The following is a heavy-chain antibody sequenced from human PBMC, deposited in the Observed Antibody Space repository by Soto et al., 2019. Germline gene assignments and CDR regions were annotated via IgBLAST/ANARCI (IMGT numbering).Heavy chain of an antibody. J-gene: IGHJ4*02. D-gene: IGHD4-17*01. Sequence: EVQLLESGGGLVQPGGSLRLSCAASGFTFSNYAMNWVRQAPGKGLEWVSTISGSGSNTYYADSVKGRFTISRDNSTNTLYLQMNSLRAEDTAVYYCAAPAYGDYGVDYWGQGTLVTVS. CDR1: GFTFSNYA. CDR2: ISGSGSNT. CDR3: AAPAYGDYGVDY. V-gene: IGHV3-23*01.